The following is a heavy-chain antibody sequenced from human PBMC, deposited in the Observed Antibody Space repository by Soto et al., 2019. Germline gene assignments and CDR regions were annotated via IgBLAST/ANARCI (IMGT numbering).Heavy chain of an antibody. CDR3: ARERSKWLRRHYYYYGMDV. J-gene: IGHJ6*02. CDR1: GYTFTSYY. Sequence: VASVKVSCKASGYTFTSYYMHWVRQAPGQGLEWMGIINPSGGSTSYAQKFQGRVTMTRDTSTSTVYMELSSLRSEDTAVYYCARERSKWLRRHYYYYGMDVWGQGTTVTVSS. CDR2: INPSGGST. V-gene: IGHV1-46*01. D-gene: IGHD5-12*01.